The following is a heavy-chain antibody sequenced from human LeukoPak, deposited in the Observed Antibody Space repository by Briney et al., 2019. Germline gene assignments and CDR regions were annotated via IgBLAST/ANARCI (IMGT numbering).Heavy chain of an antibody. V-gene: IGHV1-69*04. CDR2: IIPILGIA. CDR1: GGTFSSYA. Sequence: GASVKVSCKASGGTFSSYAISWVRQAPGQGLEWMGRIIPILGIANYAQKFQGRVTITADKSTSTAYMELSSLRPEDTAVYYCANGHNRYCSGGSCYPLGGQGTRVTVSS. CDR3: ANGHNRYCSGGSCYPL. D-gene: IGHD2-15*01. J-gene: IGHJ4*02.